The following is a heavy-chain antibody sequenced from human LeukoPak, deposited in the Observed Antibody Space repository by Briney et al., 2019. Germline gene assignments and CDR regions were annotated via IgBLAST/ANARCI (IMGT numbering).Heavy chain of an antibody. CDR2: ISYDGSNK. V-gene: IGHV3-30*01. CDR1: GFTFSSYA. Sequence: PGRSLRLSCAASGFTFSSYAMHWVRQAPGKGLEWVAVISYDGSNKYYADSVKGRFTISRDNSKNTLYLQMNSLRAEDTAVYYCAGDSAEGYYYYMDVWGKGTTVTVSS. J-gene: IGHJ6*03. CDR3: AGDSAEGYYYYMDV.